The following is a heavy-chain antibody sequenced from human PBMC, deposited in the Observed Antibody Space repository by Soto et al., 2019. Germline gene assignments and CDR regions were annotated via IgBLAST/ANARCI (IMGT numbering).Heavy chain of an antibody. CDR1: GFTFSNAW. J-gene: IGHJ4*02. Sequence: GGSLRLSCAASGFTFSNAWMNWVRQAPGKGLEWVGRIKSKTDGGTTDYAAPVKGRFTISRDDSKNTLYLQMNSLKTEDTAVYYCTTEDDYGDQNDSHWGQGTLVTVSS. D-gene: IGHD4-17*01. CDR2: IKSKTDGGTT. CDR3: TTEDDYGDQNDSH. V-gene: IGHV3-15*07.